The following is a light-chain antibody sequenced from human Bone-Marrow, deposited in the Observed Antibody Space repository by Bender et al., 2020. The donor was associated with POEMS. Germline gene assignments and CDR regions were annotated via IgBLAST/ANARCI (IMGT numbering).Light chain of an antibody. CDR1: RLGSKF. V-gene: IGLV3-1*01. CDR2: HDT. CDR3: QAWDRSAAF. Sequence: SYELTQPPSVSVSPGQTASITCSGDRLGSKFTFWYQQKPGQSPVLVIYHDTKRPSGIPERFSGSSSGTTATLTISGTQAMDEADYYCQAWDRSAAFFGGGTKLTVL. J-gene: IGLJ2*01.